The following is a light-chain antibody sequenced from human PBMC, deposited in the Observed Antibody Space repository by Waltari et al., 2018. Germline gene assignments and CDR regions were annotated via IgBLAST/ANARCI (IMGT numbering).Light chain of an antibody. V-gene: IGLV1-40*01. CDR1: SSNIGANYD. J-gene: IGLJ1*01. CDR2: GNS. CDR3: QSYDSSLSRYV. Sequence: QSVLTQPPSVSGAPGQRVTISCTGSSSNIGANYDVHWYQQVPGTAPKLPIYGNSNRPSGLPDRFSASKSGPSASLAITGLHADDEADYYCQSYDSSLSRYVFGSGTEVTVL.